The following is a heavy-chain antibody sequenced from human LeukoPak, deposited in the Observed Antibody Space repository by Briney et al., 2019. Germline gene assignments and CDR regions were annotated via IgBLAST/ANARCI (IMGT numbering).Heavy chain of an antibody. J-gene: IGHJ4*02. Sequence: SETLSLTCSVSGGSIRSSSYFWGWIRQPPGKGLEWIGASYYSGSAYYYPYLKSRVTISVDTSKNQFSLKLSSVTAADTAVDYCARDYWSSGWYYYWAQGTLVTVSS. D-gene: IGHD6-19*01. CDR1: GGSIRSSSYF. V-gene: IGHV4-39*07. CDR3: ARDYWSSGWYYY. CDR2: SYYSGSA.